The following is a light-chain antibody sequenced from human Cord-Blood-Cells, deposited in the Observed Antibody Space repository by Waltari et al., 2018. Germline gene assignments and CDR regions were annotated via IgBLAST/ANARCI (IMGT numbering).Light chain of an antibody. CDR1: SSDVGGYNY. V-gene: IGLV2-14*03. CDR3: SSYTSSSTWV. CDR2: DVS. J-gene: IGLJ3*02. Sequence: QSALTQPASVSGSPGQSITISCTGTSSDVGGYNYVSWYQKPPGKAPKLMLYDVSNRPAGVSNRFSGSKSGNTASLTISGLQAEDEADYYCSSYTSSSTWVFGGGTKLTVL.